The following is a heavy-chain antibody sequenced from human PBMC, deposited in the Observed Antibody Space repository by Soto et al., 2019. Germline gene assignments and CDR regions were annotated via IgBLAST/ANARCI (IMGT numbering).Heavy chain of an antibody. CDR1: GGTFRNYA. D-gene: IGHD5-18*01. CDR2: IIPIFGTA. CDR3: AREGVDTALVSGMDV. Sequence: QVQLVQSGAEVKKPGSSVKVSCKASGGTFRNYAISWVRQAPGQGLEWMGGIIPIFGTASYAQRFQGRVIITADDSTSTAYMALSSLRSEDTAVYYCAREGVDTALVSGMDVWGQGTTVTVSS. J-gene: IGHJ6*02. V-gene: IGHV1-69*12.